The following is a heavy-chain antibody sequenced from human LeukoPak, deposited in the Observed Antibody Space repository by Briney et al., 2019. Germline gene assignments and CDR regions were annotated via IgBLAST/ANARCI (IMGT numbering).Heavy chain of an antibody. CDR3: ARGEMTTVTPDWYFDL. V-gene: IGHV4-59*01. CDR2: IYYSGST. D-gene: IGHD4-17*01. J-gene: IGHJ2*01. CDR1: GGSISSYY. Sequence: SETLSLTCTVSGGSISSYYWSWIRQPPGKGLEWIGDIYYSGSTNYNPSLKSRVTISVDTSKNQFSLKLSSVTAADTAVYYCARGEMTTVTPDWYFDLWGRGTLVTVSS.